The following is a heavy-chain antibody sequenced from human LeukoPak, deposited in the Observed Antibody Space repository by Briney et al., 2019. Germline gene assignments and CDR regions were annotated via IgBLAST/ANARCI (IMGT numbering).Heavy chain of an antibody. Sequence: SVKVSCKASGGTFSSYAISWVRQAPGQGLEWMGRIIPIFGTANYAQKFQGRVTITTDESTSTAYVELGSLRSEDTAVYYCARDHLPLAYYDRLDAFDIWGQGTMVIVSS. CDR1: GGTFSSYA. J-gene: IGHJ3*02. CDR3: ARDHLPLAYYDRLDAFDI. D-gene: IGHD3-22*01. CDR2: IIPIFGTA. V-gene: IGHV1-69*05.